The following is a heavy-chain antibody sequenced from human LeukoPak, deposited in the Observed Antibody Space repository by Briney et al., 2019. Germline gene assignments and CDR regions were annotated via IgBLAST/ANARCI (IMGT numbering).Heavy chain of an antibody. J-gene: IGHJ4*02. D-gene: IGHD2-15*01. CDR2: IYYSGYT. CDR1: GGSLSGYY. Sequence: SETLSLTCTVSGGSLSGYYWSWIRQPPGKGLEWIGYIYYSGYTSYNPSLKSRVTISVDTSKNQFSLKLSSVTAADTAVYYCARVGANGYCSGGSCYHFDYWGQGTLVTVSS. CDR3: ARVGANGYCSGGSCYHFDY. V-gene: IGHV4-59*01.